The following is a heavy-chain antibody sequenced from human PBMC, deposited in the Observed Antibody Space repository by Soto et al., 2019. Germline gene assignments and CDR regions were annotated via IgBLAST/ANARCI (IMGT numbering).Heavy chain of an antibody. CDR1: GGSFSGYY. V-gene: IGHV4-34*01. CDR2: INHSGST. J-gene: IGHJ4*02. CDR3: ARAIGYSYGPTGAYYFYY. Sequence: PSETLSLTCAVYGGSFSGYYWSWIRQPPGKELEWIGEINHSGSTNYNPCLKSRVTISVDTSKNQFSLKLSSVTAADTAVYYCARAIGYSYGPTGAYYFYYRAQRSPVPVS. D-gene: IGHD5-18*01.